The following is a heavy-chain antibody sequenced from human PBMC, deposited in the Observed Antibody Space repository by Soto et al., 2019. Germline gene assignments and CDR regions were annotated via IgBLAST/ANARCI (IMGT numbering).Heavy chain of an antibody. CDR1: GGTFSSYA. J-gene: IGHJ3*02. Sequence: SVKVSCKASGGTFSSYAISWVRQAPGQGLEWMGGIIPIFGTANYAQKFQGRVTITADESTSTAYMELSSLRSEDTAVYYCARGDGYNQLDAFDIWGQGTMVTVSS. V-gene: IGHV1-69*13. CDR3: ARGDGYNQLDAFDI. CDR2: IIPIFGTA. D-gene: IGHD5-12*01.